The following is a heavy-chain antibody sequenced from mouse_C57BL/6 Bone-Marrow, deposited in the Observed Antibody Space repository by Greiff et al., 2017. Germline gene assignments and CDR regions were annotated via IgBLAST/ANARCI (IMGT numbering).Heavy chain of an antibody. V-gene: IGHV5-6*01. D-gene: IGHD1-1*01. CDR1: GFTFSSYG. J-gene: IGHJ3*01. Sequence: EVKLMESGGDLVKPGGSLKLSCAASGFTFSSYGMSWVRQTPDKRLEWVATISSGGSYTYYPDSVKGRFTISRDNAKNTLYLQMSSLKSEDTAMYYCASLRYYYGSSTFAYWGQGTLVTVSA. CDR3: ASLRYYYGSSTFAY. CDR2: ISSGGSYT.